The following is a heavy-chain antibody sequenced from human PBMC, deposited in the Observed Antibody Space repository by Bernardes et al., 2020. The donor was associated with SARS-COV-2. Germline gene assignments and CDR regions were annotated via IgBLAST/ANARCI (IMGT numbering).Heavy chain of an antibody. CDR3: ARGLRGRWLQFGLGLGPYFDY. Sequence: SETLSLTCAVYGGSFSGYYWSWIRQPPGKGLEWIGEINHSGSTNYNPSLKSRVTISVDTSKNQFSLKLSSVTAADTAVYYCARGLRGRWLQFGLGLGPYFDYWGQGTLVTVSS. CDR2: INHSGST. V-gene: IGHV4-34*01. D-gene: IGHD5-12*01. CDR1: GGSFSGYY. J-gene: IGHJ4*02.